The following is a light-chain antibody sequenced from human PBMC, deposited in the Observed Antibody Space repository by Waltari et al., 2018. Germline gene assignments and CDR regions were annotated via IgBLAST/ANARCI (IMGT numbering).Light chain of an antibody. Sequence: DIQMTQSPSSLSASVGDRVTITCRASQSISSYLNWYHQKPGKAPKLLIYAASSLQSGGPSRFSGGGSGTDFTLTISSLQPEDFATYYCQQSYSTPYTFGQGTKLEIK. J-gene: IGKJ2*01. CDR3: QQSYSTPYT. CDR1: QSISSY. CDR2: AAS. V-gene: IGKV1-39*01.